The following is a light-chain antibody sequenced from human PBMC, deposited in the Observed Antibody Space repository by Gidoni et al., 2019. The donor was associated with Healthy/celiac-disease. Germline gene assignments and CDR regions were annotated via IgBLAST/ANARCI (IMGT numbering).Light chain of an antibody. CDR2: DVS. CDR3: CSYAGSYGYV. Sequence: QSALTQPRSVSGSPGQLVTISCTGTSSDVGGYNYVSWYQQHPGKAPKLMIYDVSKRPSGVPDRFSGSKSGNTASLTISGLQAEDEADYYCCSYAGSYGYVFGTGTKVTVL. V-gene: IGLV2-11*01. CDR1: SSDVGGYNY. J-gene: IGLJ1*01.